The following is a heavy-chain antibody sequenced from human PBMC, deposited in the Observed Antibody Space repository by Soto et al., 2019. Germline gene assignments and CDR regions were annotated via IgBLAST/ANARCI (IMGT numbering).Heavy chain of an antibody. CDR3: AKDRWGFDI. J-gene: IGHJ3*02. Sequence: EVQLLESGGGLVQPGGSLRLSCAASGFTFSNYAMSWVRQAPGKGLEWVSGITNSGGSTYYADSVKGRFTISRDNSKNTLDLQMNSLRVEDTAVYYRAKDRWGFDIWGQGTMVTVSS. D-gene: IGHD7-27*01. CDR1: GFTFSNYA. CDR2: ITNSGGST. V-gene: IGHV3-23*01.